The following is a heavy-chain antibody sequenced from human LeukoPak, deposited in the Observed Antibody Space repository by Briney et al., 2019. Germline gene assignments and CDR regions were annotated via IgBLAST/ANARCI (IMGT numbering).Heavy chain of an antibody. CDR3: ARLTTLVLKGAFDI. CDR1: GFTFSSYG. CDR2: ISSSSSYI. J-gene: IGHJ3*02. D-gene: IGHD3-22*01. Sequence: PGGSLRLSCAASGFTFSSYGMHWVRQAPGKGLEWVSSISSSSSYIYYADSVKGRFTISRDNAKNSLYLQMNSLRAEDTAVYYCARLTTLVLKGAFDIWGQGTMVTVSS. V-gene: IGHV3-21*01.